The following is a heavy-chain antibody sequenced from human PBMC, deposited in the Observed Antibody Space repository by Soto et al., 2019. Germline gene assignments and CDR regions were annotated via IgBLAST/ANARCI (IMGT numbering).Heavy chain of an antibody. CDR2: FYYSGST. J-gene: IGHJ4*02. CDR1: GGSISSSSYY. V-gene: IGHV4-39*01. CDR3: VRLVVVAATKWVDY. Sequence: QLQLRESGPGLVKPSETLSLTCTVSGGSISSSSYYWGWIRQPPGKGLEWIGSFYYSGSTYYNPSLKSRATISVDTSKNQFSLKLSSVTAADTAVYYCVRLVVVAATKWVDYWGQGTLVTVSS. D-gene: IGHD2-15*01.